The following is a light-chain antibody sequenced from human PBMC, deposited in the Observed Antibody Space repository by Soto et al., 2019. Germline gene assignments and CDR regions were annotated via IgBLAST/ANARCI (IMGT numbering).Light chain of an antibody. CDR3: QSYDSSLSGSV. V-gene: IGLV1-40*01. CDR1: SSNIGADDD. CDR2: GNS. J-gene: IGLJ3*02. Sequence: QSVLTQPPSVSGAPGQRVTLSCTGSSSNIGADDDVHWYQQLPGTAPKLLIYGNSIRPSGVPDRFSGSKSGTSASLAITGLQAEDEADYSCQSYDSSLSGSVFGGGTKLTVL.